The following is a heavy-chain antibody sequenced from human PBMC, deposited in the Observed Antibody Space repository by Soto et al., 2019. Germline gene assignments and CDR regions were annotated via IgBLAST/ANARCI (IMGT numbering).Heavy chain of an antibody. CDR2: ISGSDGST. J-gene: IGHJ5*02. CDR3: AKVGNWFDP. Sequence: RRLSFAASGFTVSSYATTWVRQAPEKGLEWVSTISGSDGSTSYAGSVKGRFTISRDNSKNTLYLQMNSLRAEDSAVYYCAKVGNWFDPWGQGTLVTVSS. V-gene: IGHV3-23*01. CDR1: GFTVSSYA.